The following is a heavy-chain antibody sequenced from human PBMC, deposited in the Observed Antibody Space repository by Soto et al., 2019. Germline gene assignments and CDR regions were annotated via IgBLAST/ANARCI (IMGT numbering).Heavy chain of an antibody. V-gene: IGHV3-30*03. CDR1: GFTFRIYG. J-gene: IGHJ3*01. CDR3: ATYDYGDYYGFDL. Sequence: QVQLVESGGGVVQPGRSLRLSCVASGFTFRIYGMHWVRQAPGKGLEWVAVISYDGSNNYYADSVKGRFTISRDNSKITLLLQMNSLRVEDTAMYYCATYDYGDYYGFDLWGQGTMVTVSS. CDR2: ISYDGSNN. D-gene: IGHD4-17*01.